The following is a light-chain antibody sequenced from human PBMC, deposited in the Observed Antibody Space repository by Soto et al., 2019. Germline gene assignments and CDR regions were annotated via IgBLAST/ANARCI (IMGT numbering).Light chain of an antibody. CDR2: GAS. Sequence: IVVTQYTGTLSLSPGESATLACRSSLRVTSTYLAWYPRKPGQAPRLLISGASSRATGVPDRFSGNGSGTDFTLTITGLEPEDFAVYYCQQRSNWPPEVTFGQRTRLAI. J-gene: IGKJ5*01. CDR3: QQRSNWPPEVT. V-gene: IGKV3D-20*02. CDR1: LRVTSTY.